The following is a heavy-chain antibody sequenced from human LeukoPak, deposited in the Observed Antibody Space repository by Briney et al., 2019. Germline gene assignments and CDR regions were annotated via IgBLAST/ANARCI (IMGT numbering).Heavy chain of an antibody. Sequence: GGSLRLSCAASGFTFNSYGMIWVRQAPGKGLEWVAFIQYDGSNKYYADSVKGRFTVSRDNSKSTVYLQMNDLRGEDTAVYYCTKAKGQSWLFSHYWGRGTLVTVSS. J-gene: IGHJ4*02. CDR1: GFTFNSYG. D-gene: IGHD3-22*01. V-gene: IGHV3-30*02. CDR2: IQYDGSNK. CDR3: TKAKGQSWLFSHY.